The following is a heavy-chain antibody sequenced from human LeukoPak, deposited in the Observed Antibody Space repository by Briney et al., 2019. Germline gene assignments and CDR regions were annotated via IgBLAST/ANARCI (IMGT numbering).Heavy chain of an antibody. D-gene: IGHD3-22*01. CDR3: ARGTRMIVAWY. J-gene: IGHJ4*02. CDR2: VYSGGST. CDR1: GFTFSSNY. V-gene: IGHV3-53*01. Sequence: PGGSLRLSCAASGFTFSSNYMSWVRQAPGKGLEWVSVVYSGGSTYYADSVKGRFTISRDNSKNTLYLQMNSLRAEDTAVYYCARGTRMIVAWYWGQGTLVTVSS.